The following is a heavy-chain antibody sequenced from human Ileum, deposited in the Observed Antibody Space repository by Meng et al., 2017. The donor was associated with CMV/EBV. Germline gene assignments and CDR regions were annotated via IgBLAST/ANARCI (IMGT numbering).Heavy chain of an antibody. CDR2: IWFDESNK. J-gene: IGHJ4*02. V-gene: IGHV3-33*06. CDR1: GFTFRRNA. CDR3: AKDGGGSSWDGFFDY. Sequence: GGSLRLSCAASGFTFRRNAMHWVRQAPGKGLEWVAIIWFDESNKYYADSVKGRFTISRDNSRNMLYLQMNSLRAEDTAVYYCAKDGGGSSWDGFFDYWGQGNLVTVSS. D-gene: IGHD6-13*01.